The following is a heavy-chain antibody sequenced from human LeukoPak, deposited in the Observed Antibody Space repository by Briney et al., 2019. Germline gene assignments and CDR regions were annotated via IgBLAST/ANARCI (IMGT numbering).Heavy chain of an antibody. CDR1: GGSISSYY. J-gene: IGHJ4*02. V-gene: IGHV4-4*07. Sequence: TLETLSLTCTVSGGSISSYYWSWIRQPAGKGLEWIGRIYTSGSTNYNPSLKSRVTMSVDTSKNQFSLKLSSVTAADTAVYYCARGRPLWFGELSANNFDYWGQGTLVTVSS. CDR2: IYTSGST. D-gene: IGHD3-10*01. CDR3: ARGRPLWFGELSANNFDY.